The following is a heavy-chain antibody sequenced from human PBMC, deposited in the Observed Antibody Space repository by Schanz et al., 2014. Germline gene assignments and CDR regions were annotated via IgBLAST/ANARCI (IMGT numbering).Heavy chain of an antibody. V-gene: IGHV3-7*01. CDR3: ARGRVLES. Sequence: EVQLLESGGGLVQPGGSLRLSCLASGFTFSSYGMHWVRQAPGKGLEWVANIKKDGSEKYYVDSVKGRFTISRDNAKNSLFLQMNSLRPEDTAVYYCARGRVLESWGQGTLVTVSS. CDR1: GFTFSSYG. J-gene: IGHJ5*02. CDR2: IKKDGSEK. D-gene: IGHD1-1*01.